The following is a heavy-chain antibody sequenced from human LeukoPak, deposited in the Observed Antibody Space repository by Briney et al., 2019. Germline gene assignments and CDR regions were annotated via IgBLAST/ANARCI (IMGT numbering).Heavy chain of an antibody. CDR3: AGVGGGIYSSSWYGDY. J-gene: IGHJ4*02. D-gene: IGHD6-13*01. V-gene: IGHV3-11*04. Sequence: GGSLRLSCAASGFTFSDYYMSWIRQAPGKGLEWVSYISSIGSTIYYADSVKGRFTTSRDNAKNSLYLQMNSLRGEDTAVYYCAGVGGGIYSSSWYGDYWGQGTLVTVSS. CDR1: GFTFSDYY. CDR2: ISSIGSTI.